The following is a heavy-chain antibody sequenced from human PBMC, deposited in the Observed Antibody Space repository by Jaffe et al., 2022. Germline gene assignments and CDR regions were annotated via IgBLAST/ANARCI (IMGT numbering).Heavy chain of an antibody. CDR3: ARGGVYSSSFGDYFDY. CDR1: GGSFSGYY. D-gene: IGHD6-6*01. V-gene: IGHV4-34*01. Sequence: QVQLQQWGAGLLKPSETLSLTCAVYGGSFSGYYWSWIRQPPGKGLEWIGEINHSGSTNYNPSLKSRVTISVDTSKNQFSLKLSSVTAADTAVYYCARGGVYSSSFGDYFDYWGQGTLVTVSS. J-gene: IGHJ4*02. CDR2: INHSGST.